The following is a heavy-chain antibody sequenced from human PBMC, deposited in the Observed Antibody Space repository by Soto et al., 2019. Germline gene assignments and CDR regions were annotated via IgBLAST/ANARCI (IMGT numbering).Heavy chain of an antibody. Sequence: GGSLRLSCAVSGFTVSSYAMNWVRQAPGKGLEWVSVISGSGGSTYYADSVKGRFTISRDNSKNTLYLQMNSLRAEDTAAYYCAKEAIAGAGSYYYNSYYYGMDVWGQGTTVTVSS. CDR1: GFTVSSYA. CDR3: AKEAIAGAGSYYYNSYYYGMDV. D-gene: IGHD1-26*01. J-gene: IGHJ6*02. V-gene: IGHV3-23*01. CDR2: ISGSGGST.